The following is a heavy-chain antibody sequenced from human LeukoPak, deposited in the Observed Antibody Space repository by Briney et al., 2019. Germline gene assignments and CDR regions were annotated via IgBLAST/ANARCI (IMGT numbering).Heavy chain of an antibody. V-gene: IGHV3-48*03. CDR1: GFTFSSYE. CDR2: ISSSGSTI. Sequence: GGSLRLSCAASGFTFSSYEMNWVRQAPGKGLEWVSYISSSGSTIYYADSVEGRFTISRDNAKNSLYLQMNSLRAEDTAVYYGARDRSVPAANLYWDYWGQGTLVTVSS. D-gene: IGHD2-2*01. CDR3: ARDRSVPAANLYWDY. J-gene: IGHJ4*02.